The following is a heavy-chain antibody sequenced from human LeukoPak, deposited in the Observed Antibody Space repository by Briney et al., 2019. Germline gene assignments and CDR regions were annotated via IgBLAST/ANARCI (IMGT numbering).Heavy chain of an antibody. D-gene: IGHD4-11*01. V-gene: IGHV3-21*01. CDR1: RFTFNSYS. Sequence: GVSLRLSCAASRFTFNSYSMKWVRQAPGKGLEGVSSISSGSSYIYHADSVKGRFTISRDNAKNSLYLQMNSLRAEDTAVYYCARDPYSGLFDYWGQGTLVTVSS. CDR3: ARDPYSGLFDY. J-gene: IGHJ4*02. CDR2: ISSGSSYI.